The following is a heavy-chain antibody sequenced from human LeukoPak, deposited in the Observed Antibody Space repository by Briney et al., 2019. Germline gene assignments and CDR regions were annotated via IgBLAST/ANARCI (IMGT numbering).Heavy chain of an antibody. J-gene: IGHJ4*02. V-gene: IGHV3-7*01. Sequence: GGSLRLSCAASGFTFSSYWMSWVRQAPEKGLEWVANIKQDGSEKYYVYSVKGRFTICRDNAQNSLYLQMNSLRAEDTVVYYCARWGGTAMVKTFDYWGQGTLVTVSS. D-gene: IGHD5-18*01. CDR2: IKQDGSEK. CDR3: ARWGGTAMVKTFDY. CDR1: GFTFSSYW.